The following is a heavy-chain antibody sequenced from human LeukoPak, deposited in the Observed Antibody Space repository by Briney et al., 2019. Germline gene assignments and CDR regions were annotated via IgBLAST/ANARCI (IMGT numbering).Heavy chain of an antibody. D-gene: IGHD5-24*01. J-gene: IGHJ4*02. Sequence: PSETLSLTCTVSGGSISSYYWSWIRQTPGKGLEWIGYIYYSGSTNYNPSLKSRVTISVDTSKNQFSLKLSSVTAADTAVYYCARLYGKWRWLQPKYYFDYWGQGTLVTVSS. V-gene: IGHV4-59*12. CDR2: IYYSGST. CDR3: ARLYGKWRWLQPKYYFDY. CDR1: GGSISSYY.